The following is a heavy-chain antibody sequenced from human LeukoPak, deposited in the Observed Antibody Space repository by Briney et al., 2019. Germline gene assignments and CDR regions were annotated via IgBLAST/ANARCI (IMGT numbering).Heavy chain of an antibody. CDR3: AKDIGATQTRTDAFDI. CDR2: ISWDGGSI. J-gene: IGHJ3*02. Sequence: PGGSLRLSCAASGFTFDDYTMHWVRQAPGKGLEWVSLISWDGGSIYYADSVKGRFTISRDNSKNSLYLQMNSLRTEDTALYYCAKDIGATQTRTDAFDIWGQGTMVTVSS. CDR1: GFTFDDYT. D-gene: IGHD1-26*01. V-gene: IGHV3-43*01.